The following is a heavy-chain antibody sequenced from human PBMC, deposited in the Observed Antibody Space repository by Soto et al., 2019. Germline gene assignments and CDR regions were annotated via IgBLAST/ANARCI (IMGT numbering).Heavy chain of an antibody. J-gene: IGHJ4*02. Sequence: QVQLVQSGAEVQKHGSSVNVSCKPSGDTPSTYAISWVRQAPGQGLEWMGGIIPILVTPNYAQRFQGKITISADTSTRTTYMELNSVTSDDTAMFYCAILGLDVDSWGQGTLVIVSS. CDR1: GDTPSTYA. CDR2: IIPILVTP. CDR3: AILGLDVDS. V-gene: IGHV1-69*14. D-gene: IGHD3-16*01.